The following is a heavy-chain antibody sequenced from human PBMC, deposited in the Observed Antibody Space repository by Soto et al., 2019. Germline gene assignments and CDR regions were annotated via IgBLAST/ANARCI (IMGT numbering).Heavy chain of an antibody. V-gene: IGHV4-61*05. CDR2: IYYSGST. D-gene: IGHD2-2*01. CDR3: ARHRHRYQPGTA. Sequence: SETLSLTCTVSGGSISSSSYYWVWLRQPPGKGLEWIGYIYYSGSTNYNPSLKSRVTISVDTSKDQFSLKLSSVTAADTAVYYCARHRHRYQPGTAWGQGTLVTVSS. J-gene: IGHJ5*02. CDR1: GGSISSSSYY.